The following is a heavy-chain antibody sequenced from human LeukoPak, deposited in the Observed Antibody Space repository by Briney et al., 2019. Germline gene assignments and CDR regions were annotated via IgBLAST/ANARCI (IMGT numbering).Heavy chain of an antibody. D-gene: IGHD6-13*01. CDR3: ARVGYSSPPRYYYYMDV. J-gene: IGHJ6*03. CDR1: GGSFSGYY. V-gene: IGHV4-34*01. CDR2: ISHSGST. Sequence: PSETLSLTCAVYGGSFSGYYWSWIRQPPGKGLEWIGEISHSGSTNYNPSLKSRVTISVDTSKNQFSLKLSSVTAADTAVYYCARVGYSSPPRYYYYMDVWGKGTTVTVSS.